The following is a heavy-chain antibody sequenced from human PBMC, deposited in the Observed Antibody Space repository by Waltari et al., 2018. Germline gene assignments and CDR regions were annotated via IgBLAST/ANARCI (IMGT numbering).Heavy chain of an antibody. Sequence: QVQLQESGPGLVKPSETLSLTCTVSGFSITGGFQWGWVRQPPGKGLEWIGNIYHLGNTYYNPSVKSRLTISVDTSKNQFSLKLTSVTAADTAIYYCARNWDRGTLTYWGQGTLVTVSS. CDR2: IYHLGNT. D-gene: IGHD1-1*01. CDR3: ARNWDRGTLTY. CDR1: GFSITGGFQ. J-gene: IGHJ4*02. V-gene: IGHV4-38-2*02.